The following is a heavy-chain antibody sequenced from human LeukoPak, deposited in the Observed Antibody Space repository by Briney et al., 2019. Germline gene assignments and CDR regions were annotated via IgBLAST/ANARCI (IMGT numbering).Heavy chain of an antibody. J-gene: IGHJ4*02. CDR1: GFTFSSYW. CDR3: ASVYSGYDDY. Sequence: PGGSLRLSCAASGFTFSSYWMHWVRQAPGKGLVWVSRIDSEGSGTNYADSVKGRFTISRDNAKNTLYLQMNSLRAEDTAVYYCASVYSGYDDYWGQGTLVTVSS. CDR2: IDSEGSGT. D-gene: IGHD5-12*01. V-gene: IGHV3-74*01.